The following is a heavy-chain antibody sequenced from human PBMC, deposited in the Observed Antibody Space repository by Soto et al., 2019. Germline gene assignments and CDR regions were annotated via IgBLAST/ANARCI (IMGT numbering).Heavy chain of an antibody. CDR2: IIPIFGTA. V-gene: IGHV1-69*06. CDR1: GGTFSSYA. Sequence: QVQLVQSGAEVKKPGSSVKVFCKASGGTFSSYAISWVRQAPGQGLEWMGGIIPIFGTANYAQKFQGRVTITADKSTSTAYMELSSLRSEDTAVYYCAREQVVVVTAIQGWFDPWGQGTLVTVSS. J-gene: IGHJ5*02. CDR3: AREQVVVVTAIQGWFDP. D-gene: IGHD2-21*02.